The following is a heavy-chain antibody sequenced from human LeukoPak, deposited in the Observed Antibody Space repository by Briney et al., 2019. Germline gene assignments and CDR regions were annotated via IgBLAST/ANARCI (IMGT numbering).Heavy chain of an antibody. CDR2: INHSGST. Sequence: SETLSLTCAVYGGSFSGYYWSWIRQPPGKGLEWIGEINHSGSTNYNPSLKSRVTISVDTSKNQFSLKLSSVTAADTAVYYCARGGWIQLWLRAQIFDYWGQGTLVTVSS. CDR1: GGSFSGYY. CDR3: ARGGWIQLWLRAQIFDY. J-gene: IGHJ4*02. D-gene: IGHD5-18*01. V-gene: IGHV4-34*01.